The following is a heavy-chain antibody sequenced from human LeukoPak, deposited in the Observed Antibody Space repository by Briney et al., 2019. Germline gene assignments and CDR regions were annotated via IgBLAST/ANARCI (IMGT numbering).Heavy chain of an antibody. V-gene: IGHV4-59*08. J-gene: IGHJ2*01. Sequence: SETLSLTCTVSGGSISSYYWSWIRQPPGKGLEWIGYIYYSGGTNYNPSLKSRVTISVDTSKNQFSLKLSSVTAADTAVYYCARHVVAAFNWYFDLWGRGTLVTVSS. CDR1: GGSISSYY. CDR2: IYYSGGT. D-gene: IGHD2-15*01. CDR3: ARHVVAAFNWYFDL.